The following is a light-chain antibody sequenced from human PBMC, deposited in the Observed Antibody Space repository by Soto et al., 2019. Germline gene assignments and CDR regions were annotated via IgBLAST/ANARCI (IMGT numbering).Light chain of an antibody. CDR2: DAS. J-gene: IGKJ4*01. Sequence: EIVLTQSPATLSLSPGERATLSCRASQSVFSYLAWYQQKPGRAPRLLIYDASNRATGIPARFSGSGSGTDFTLTISSLEPEDFAIYYCQQRSNWLTFGGGTKVEIK. V-gene: IGKV3-11*01. CDR1: QSVFSY. CDR3: QQRSNWLT.